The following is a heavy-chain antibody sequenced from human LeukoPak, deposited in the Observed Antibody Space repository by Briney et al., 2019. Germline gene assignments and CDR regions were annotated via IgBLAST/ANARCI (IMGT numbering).Heavy chain of an antibody. CDR1: GGSISSGGYY. J-gene: IGHJ6*04. V-gene: IGHV4-31*03. D-gene: IGHD1-26*01. CDR2: IYYSGST. CDR3: ARPTTTSGVDV. Sequence: SQTLSLTRTVSGGSISSGGYYWSWIRQHPGKGLEWIGYIYYSGSTYYNPSLKSRVTISVDTSKNQFSLKLSSVTAADTAVYYCARPTTTSGVDVWGKGTTVTVSS.